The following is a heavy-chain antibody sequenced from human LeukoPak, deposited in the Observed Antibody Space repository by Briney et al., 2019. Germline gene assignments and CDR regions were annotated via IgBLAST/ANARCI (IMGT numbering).Heavy chain of an antibody. Sequence: SETLSLTCAVYGGSFSGYYWSWIRQPPGKGLEWIREINHSGSTNYNPSLKSRVTISVDTSKNQFSLKLSSVTAADTAVYYCARGRISHYGMDVWGQGTAVTVSS. J-gene: IGHJ6*02. V-gene: IGHV4-34*01. CDR1: GGSFSGYY. CDR3: ARGRISHYGMDV. CDR2: INHSGST.